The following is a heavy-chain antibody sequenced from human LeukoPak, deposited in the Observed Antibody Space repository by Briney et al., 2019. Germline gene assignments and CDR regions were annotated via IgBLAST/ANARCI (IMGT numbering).Heavy chain of an antibody. CDR2: IYYSGST. V-gene: IGHV4-39*07. J-gene: IGHJ4*02. CDR3: ARGMVRGVNVGGGY. Sequence: SETLSLTCTASGGSITTTNYYWGWIRQSPGKGLEWIGSIYYSGSTYYNPSLKSRVTISVDTSKNHSSLRLSSVTAADTAVYYCARGMVRGVNVGGGYWGQGTLVTVSS. CDR1: GGSITTTNYY. D-gene: IGHD3-10*01.